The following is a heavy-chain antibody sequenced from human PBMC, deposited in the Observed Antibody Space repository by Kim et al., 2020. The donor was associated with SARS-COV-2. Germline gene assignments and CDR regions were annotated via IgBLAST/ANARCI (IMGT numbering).Heavy chain of an antibody. CDR3: ASPPVDTAMGWGGWFDP. D-gene: IGHD5-18*01. Sequence: ASVKVSCKASGYTFTSYAMHWVRQAPGQRLEWMGWINAGNGNTKYSQKSQGRVTITRDTSASTAYMELSSLRSEDTAVYYCASPPVDTAMGWGGWFDPWGQETLVTVSS. J-gene: IGHJ5*02. CDR1: GYTFTSYA. V-gene: IGHV1-3*01. CDR2: INAGNGNT.